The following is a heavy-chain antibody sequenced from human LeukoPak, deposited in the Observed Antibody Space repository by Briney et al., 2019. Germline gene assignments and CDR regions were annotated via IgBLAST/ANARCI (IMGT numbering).Heavy chain of an antibody. CDR2: IYTSGST. CDR3: ARDCEPRLKGYCSSTSCYTGSLFDP. J-gene: IGHJ5*02. CDR1: GGSISSGSYY. V-gene: IGHV4-61*02. D-gene: IGHD2-2*02. Sequence: PSQTLSLTCTVSGGSISSGSYYWSWIRQPAGKGLEWIGRIYTSGSTNYNPPLKSRVTISVDTSKNQFSLKLSSVTAADTAVYYCARDCEPRLKGYCSSTSCYTGSLFDPWGQGTLVTVSS.